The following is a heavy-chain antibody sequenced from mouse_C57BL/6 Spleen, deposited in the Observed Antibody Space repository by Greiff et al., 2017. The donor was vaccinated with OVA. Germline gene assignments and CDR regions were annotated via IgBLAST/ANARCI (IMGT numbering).Heavy chain of an antibody. CDR1: GYTFTEYT. D-gene: IGHD2-1*01. CDR2: FYPGSGSI. J-gene: IGHJ1*03. V-gene: IGHV1-62-2*01. Sequence: LVESGAELVKPGASVKLSCKASGYTFTEYTIHWVKQRSGQGLEWIGWFYPGSGSIKYNEKFKDKATLTADKSSSTVYMELSRLTSEDSAVYFCARHEGPYGNYWYFDVWGTGTTVTVSS. CDR3: ARHEGPYGNYWYFDV.